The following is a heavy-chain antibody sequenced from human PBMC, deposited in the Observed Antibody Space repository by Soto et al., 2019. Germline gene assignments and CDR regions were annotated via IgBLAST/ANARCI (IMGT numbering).Heavy chain of an antibody. Sequence: GSLRLSCAASGISIRSYAMTCVRQAPGAGLEWGSAISGSGGSTCYADSVKVRFTISRDNSKNTLYLQMNSLRAEDTAVYDCAKRGANDFWSCYGMDVWGQGTTVTVSS. V-gene: IGHV3-23*01. D-gene: IGHD3-3*01. CDR3: AKRGANDFWSCYGMDV. CDR2: ISGSGGST. CDR1: GISIRSYA. J-gene: IGHJ6*02.